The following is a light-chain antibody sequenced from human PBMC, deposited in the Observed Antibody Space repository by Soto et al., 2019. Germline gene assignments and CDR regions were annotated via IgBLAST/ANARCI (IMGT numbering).Light chain of an antibody. CDR1: SSNIGNNY. CDR3: AAWDGSPGAWV. CDR2: RTN. Sequence: QSVLTQPPSASGTPGQRVTISCSGSSSNIGNNYVYWYQHLPGTAPKLLIYRTNQRPSGVPDRFSGSKSGTSASLAISGLRSEDEAEYYCAAWDGSPGAWVFGGGTKLTVL. J-gene: IGLJ3*02. V-gene: IGLV1-47*01.